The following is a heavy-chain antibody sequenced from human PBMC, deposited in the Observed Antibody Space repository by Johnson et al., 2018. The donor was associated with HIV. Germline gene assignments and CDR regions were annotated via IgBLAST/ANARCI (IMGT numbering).Heavy chain of an antibody. CDR2: ISYDGSNK. D-gene: IGHD1-26*01. CDR3: ARDYREANAFDI. J-gene: IGHJ3*02. Sequence: QVQLVESGGGVVQPGRSLRLSCGASGFTFSSYAMHWVRQAPGKGLEWVAVISYDGSNKYYADSVKGRFTISRDNSKNTLYLQMNSLRAEDTAVYYCARDYREANAFDIWGQGTMVTVSS. V-gene: IGHV3-30-3*01. CDR1: GFTFSSYA.